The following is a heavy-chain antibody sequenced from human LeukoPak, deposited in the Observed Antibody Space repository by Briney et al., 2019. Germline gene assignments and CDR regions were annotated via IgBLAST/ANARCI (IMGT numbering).Heavy chain of an antibody. V-gene: IGHV4-59*08. J-gene: IGHJ5*02. CDR1: GGSISSYY. CDR2: IYYSGST. D-gene: IGHD6-13*01. Sequence: KPPETLSLTCTVSGGSISSYYWSWIRQPPGKALEWIGYIYYSGSTNYNPSLKSRVTISVDTSKNQVSLKLSSVTAADTAVYYCARHGRGVADPWGQETRDTVSS. CDR3: ARHGRGVADP.